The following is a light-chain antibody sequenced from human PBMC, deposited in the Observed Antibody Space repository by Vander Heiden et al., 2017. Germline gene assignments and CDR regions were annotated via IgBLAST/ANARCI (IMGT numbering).Light chain of an antibody. CDR3: GTWDNSLTAV. CDR1: SSNIGDNY. V-gene: IGLV1-51*01. CDR2: DDK. J-gene: IGLJ7*01. Sequence: SVFTQPPSASAAPGQKVTIFCSGSSSNIGDNYVSWYQHLPGTAPKLLIHDDKQRPSGIPDRFSGSKSGTSATLDITGLQTGDEADYYCGTWDNSLTAVFGGGTHLTVL.